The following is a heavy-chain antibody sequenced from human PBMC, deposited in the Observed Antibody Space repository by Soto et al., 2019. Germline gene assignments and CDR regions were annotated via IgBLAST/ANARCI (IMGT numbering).Heavy chain of an antibody. J-gene: IGHJ2*01. CDR2: ISTNGKI. CDR3: ARDDNDFRSLYPLAFDF. D-gene: IGHD3-3*01. Sequence: QVQLQESGPGLLRPSETLSLTCTVSGGSLMKYYWSWVRQPAGKGLEWIGRISTNGKIHSTPTLKRRLSTSVHTCNNQISLRLTSDTAAYTALYCCARDDNDFRSLYPLAFDFWGRGTLVTV. V-gene: IGHV4-4*07. CDR1: GGSLMKYY.